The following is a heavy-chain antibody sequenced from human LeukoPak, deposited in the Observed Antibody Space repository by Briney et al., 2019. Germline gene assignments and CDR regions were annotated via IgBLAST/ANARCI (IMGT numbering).Heavy chain of an antibody. D-gene: IGHD6-19*01. Sequence: GGSLRLSCAASGFTFSDAWMSWVRQAPGKGLEWVGRIKSTTDGGAIHYAAPVRGRFTISRDDSKNTLYLQMSSLKTEDTAVYYCASVFGSGWRYFYYMDVWGKGTTVTVSS. V-gene: IGHV3-15*01. J-gene: IGHJ6*03. CDR3: ASVFGSGWRYFYYMDV. CDR1: GFTFSDAW. CDR2: IKSTTDGGAI.